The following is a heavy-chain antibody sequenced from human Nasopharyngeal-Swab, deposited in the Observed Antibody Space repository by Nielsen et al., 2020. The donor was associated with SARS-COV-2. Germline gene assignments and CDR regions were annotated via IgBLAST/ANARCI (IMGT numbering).Heavy chain of an antibody. CDR3: ARVGGSSPLDY. D-gene: IGHD6-13*01. CDR1: GFTFDDYA. V-gene: IGHV3-9*01. CDR2: ISWNSGSI. Sequence: SLKISCAASGFTFDDYAMHWVRQAPGKGLEWVSGISWNSGSIGYADSVKGRFTISRDNAKNSLYLQMNSLRAEDTALYYCARVGGSSPLDYWGQGTLVTVSS. J-gene: IGHJ4*02.